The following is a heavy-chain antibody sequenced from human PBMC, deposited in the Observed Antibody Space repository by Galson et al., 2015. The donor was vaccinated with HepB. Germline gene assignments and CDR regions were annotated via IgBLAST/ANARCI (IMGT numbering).Heavy chain of an antibody. J-gene: IGHJ5*02. CDR2: ISGLNGNT. Sequence: QSGAEVKKPGASVKVSCKASGYVFSSYGITWVRQAPGQGLEWMGWISGLNGNTNYAQKLQGRVSLTTHTSATTVYMELRSLRSDDTAVYYCARGGGISPLDHWGQGTLVIVSS. V-gene: IGHV1-18*01. CDR1: GYVFSSYG. D-gene: IGHD1-14*01. CDR3: ARGGGISPLDH.